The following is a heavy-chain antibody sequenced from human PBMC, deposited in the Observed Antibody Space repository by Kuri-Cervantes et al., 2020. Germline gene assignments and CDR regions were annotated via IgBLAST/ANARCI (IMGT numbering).Heavy chain of an antibody. V-gene: IGHV3-9*01. CDR2: ISWNSGSI. CDR3: AGFGSN. J-gene: IGHJ4*02. Sequence: GGSLRLSCAASGFTFDDYAMHWVRQAPGKGLEWVSGISWNSGSIGYADSVKGRFTISRDNAKNTLYLQMNSLRAEDTAVYYCAGFGSNWGQGTLVTVSS. CDR1: GFTFDDYA. D-gene: IGHD3-10*01.